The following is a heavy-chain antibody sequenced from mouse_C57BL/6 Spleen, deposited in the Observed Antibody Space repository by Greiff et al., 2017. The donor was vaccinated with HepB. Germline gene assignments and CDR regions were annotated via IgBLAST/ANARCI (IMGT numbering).Heavy chain of an antibody. CDR3: TRVSSGYVAWCAY. CDR2: IDPETGGT. CDR1: GYTFTDYE. J-gene: IGHJ3*01. D-gene: IGHD3-2*02. V-gene: IGHV1-15*01. Sequence: VQLPPSGAELVRPGASVTLSCQASGYTFTDYEMHWVKQTPVPGLEWLGAIDPETGGTAYNQKFKGKAILTADKSSSTAYMELRSLTSEDSAVYYCTRVSSGYVAWCAYWGQGTLVTVSA.